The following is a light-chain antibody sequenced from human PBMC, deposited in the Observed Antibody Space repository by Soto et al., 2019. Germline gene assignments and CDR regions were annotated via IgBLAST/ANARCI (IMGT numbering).Light chain of an antibody. J-gene: IGKJ5*01. CDR2: DVS. CDR3: QQYNYWPFS. V-gene: IGKV3-15*01. CDR1: QGVTTT. Sequence: VMTQSPATLSVSPGERATLACSAGQGVTTTFAWYQQKSGQSPRLLIYDVSIRATGVPARFSGTGSETDFTLTISGLQSEDCAVYFCQQYNYWPFSFGKGTRLEIK.